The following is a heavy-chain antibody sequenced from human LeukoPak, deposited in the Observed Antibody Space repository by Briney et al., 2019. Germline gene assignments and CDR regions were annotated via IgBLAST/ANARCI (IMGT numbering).Heavy chain of an antibody. D-gene: IGHD5-12*01. CDR3: ARDLATIDGIAWYYFEN. V-gene: IGHV1-2*02. Sequence: ASVKVSCKASGYTFTGHYIHWVRQAPGQGFEWMGWINPNTGGTDYAQTFQDRIAISTYTSISTAYMELSRLRSDDTALYYCARDLATIDGIAWYYFENWGQGTLVTVS. J-gene: IGHJ4*02. CDR1: GYTFTGHY. CDR2: INPNTGGT.